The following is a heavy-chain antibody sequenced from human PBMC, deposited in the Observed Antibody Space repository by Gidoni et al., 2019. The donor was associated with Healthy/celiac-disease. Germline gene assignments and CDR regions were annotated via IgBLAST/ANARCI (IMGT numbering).Heavy chain of an antibody. CDR3: ARGLYRPRDAFDI. CDR1: GGSFSGYY. D-gene: IGHD3-16*02. Sequence: QVQLQQWGAGLLKPSETLSLTCAVYGGSFSGYYWSWIRQPPGKGLEWIGEINHSGSTNYNPSLKSRVTISVDTSKNQFSLKLSSVTAADTAVYYCARGLYRPRDAFDIWGQGTMVTVSS. CDR2: INHSGST. V-gene: IGHV4-34*01. J-gene: IGHJ3*02.